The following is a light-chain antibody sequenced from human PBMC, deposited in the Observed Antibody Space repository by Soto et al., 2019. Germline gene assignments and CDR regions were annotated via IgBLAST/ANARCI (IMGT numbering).Light chain of an antibody. J-gene: IGLJ2*01. CDR2: EVS. V-gene: IGLV2-8*01. Sequence: QSVLTQPPSASGSPGQSVTISCTGTSSDVGSYNYISWYQQKPGKAPKLMIYEVSKRPSGVPDRFSGSKSGNTASLTVSGLQAEDEADYYCSSYAGSIFVVFGGGTKVTVL. CDR3: SSYAGSIFVV. CDR1: SSDVGSYNY.